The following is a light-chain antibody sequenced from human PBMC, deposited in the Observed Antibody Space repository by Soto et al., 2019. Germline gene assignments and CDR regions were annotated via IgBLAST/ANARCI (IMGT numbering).Light chain of an antibody. Sequence: DIQMTQSPSTLSGSVGDRVTITCRASQTISSWLAWYQQKPGKAPNLLIYVASSLQSGVPSRFSGSGSGTDFTLTISSLQPEDFATYVCQQRYSYTLTFGGGTKVDIK. J-gene: IGKJ4*01. CDR3: QQRYSYTLT. V-gene: IGKV1-5*01. CDR1: QTISSW. CDR2: VAS.